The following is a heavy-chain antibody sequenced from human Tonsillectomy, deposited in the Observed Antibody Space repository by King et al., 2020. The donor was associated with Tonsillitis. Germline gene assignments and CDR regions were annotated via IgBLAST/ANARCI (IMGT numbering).Heavy chain of an antibody. J-gene: IGHJ4*02. D-gene: IGHD4-17*01. CDR2: IYYSGST. Sequence: VQLQESGPGLVKPSQTLSLTCTVSGGSISSGDYYWSWIRQPPGKGLEWIGYIYYSGSTYNNPSLKSRVTISVDTSKNQFSLKLSXVTAADTAVYYCARGPPYGDYAGVDYWGQGTLVTVSS. V-gene: IGHV4-30-4*01. CDR1: GGSISSGDYY. CDR3: ARGPPYGDYAGVDY.